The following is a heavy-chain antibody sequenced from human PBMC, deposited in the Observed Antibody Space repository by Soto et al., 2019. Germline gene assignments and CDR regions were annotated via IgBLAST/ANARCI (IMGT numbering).Heavy chain of an antibody. CDR2: IDWADDK. J-gene: IGHJ4*02. Sequence: SGPTMVNPTQTLALTCPFSGFSITTRAMCVSWIRQPPGKALEWLALIDWADDKYYSTSLKTRLTISKDTSKNQVVLTMTNVDPVDTATYYCARIHGPSGNYDLDYWGQGTLVTVPQ. D-gene: IGHD5-12*01. CDR3: ARIHGPSGNYDLDY. V-gene: IGHV2-70*13. CDR1: GFSITTRAMC.